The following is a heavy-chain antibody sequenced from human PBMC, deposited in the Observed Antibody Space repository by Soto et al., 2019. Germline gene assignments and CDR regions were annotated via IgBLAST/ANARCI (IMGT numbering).Heavy chain of an antibody. Sequence: QVQLVQSGAEVKRPGSSVKVSCKASGGPLSSYAISWVRRAPGQGLEWRGGIIPIFGTANYAQKFQGRVPITADESTSTAYMELSSLRSEDTAVYYCARSRIVMGYSSSWYREDGWFDPWGQGTLVTVSS. CDR1: GGPLSSYA. J-gene: IGHJ5*02. CDR2: IIPIFGTA. V-gene: IGHV1-69*01. CDR3: ARSRIVMGYSSSWYREDGWFDP. D-gene: IGHD6-13*01.